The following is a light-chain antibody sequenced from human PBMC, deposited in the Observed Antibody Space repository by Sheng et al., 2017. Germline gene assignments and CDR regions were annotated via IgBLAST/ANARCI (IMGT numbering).Light chain of an antibody. Sequence: EIVLTQSPATLSLSPGETATLSCRASERISNYIAWFQQKPGQAPRLLIYDASKRATDIPARFSGSGSGTDFTLTISSLEAEDIAVYYCHQRTSWPPSLTFGGGTKVQIK. CDR3: HQRTSWPPSLT. V-gene: IGKV3-11*01. J-gene: IGKJ4*01. CDR2: DAS. CDR1: ERISNY.